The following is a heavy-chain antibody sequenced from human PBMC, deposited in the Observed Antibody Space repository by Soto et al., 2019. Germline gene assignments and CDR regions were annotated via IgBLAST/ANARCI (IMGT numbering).Heavy chain of an antibody. CDR3: ARDYKWSVDYFDSSSYYYVQYNAFHM. CDR1: GFTLISFA. CDR2: ISYDGSNK. V-gene: IGHV3-30*04. Sequence: PGGSLRLSCAASGFTLISFALHWVRQAPGKGLEWVGVISYDGSNKYYADSVKGRFTISRDNSKNTLYLEMNSLRADDTAVYFCARDYKWSVDYFDSSSYYYVQYNAFHMWGQGTVVTVSS. J-gene: IGHJ3*02. D-gene: IGHD3-22*01.